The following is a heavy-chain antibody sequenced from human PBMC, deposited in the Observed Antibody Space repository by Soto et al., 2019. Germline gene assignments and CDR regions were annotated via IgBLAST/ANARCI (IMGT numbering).Heavy chain of an antibody. CDR3: ATESGSTYGYFDY. V-gene: IGHV4-30-4*01. CDR2: ISNSGST. CDR1: GGSVTSDEDY. Sequence: SETLSLTCTVSGGSVTSDEDYWSWIRQSPGKGLEWIGYISNSGSTGYNPSLKTRLSMPVDRSKNQFTLRLTSVTAADTAVYFCATESGSTYGYFDYWGQGTQVTVSS. D-gene: IGHD4-17*01. J-gene: IGHJ4*02.